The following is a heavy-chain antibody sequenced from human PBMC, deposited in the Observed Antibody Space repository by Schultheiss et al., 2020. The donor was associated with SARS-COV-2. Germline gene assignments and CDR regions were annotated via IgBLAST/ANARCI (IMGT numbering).Heavy chain of an antibody. D-gene: IGHD3-10*01. Sequence: SETLSLTCTVSGGSISLYYWSWIRQPPGKGPEWIGYIYYSGSPNYNPSLKSRVTISLDASKNQFSLHLSSVTAADTAVYYCARDSPRYYGSGSVYGMDVWGQGTTVTVSS. CDR1: GGSISLYY. CDR3: ARDSPRYYGSGSVYGMDV. CDR2: IYYSGSP. V-gene: IGHV4-59*01. J-gene: IGHJ6*02.